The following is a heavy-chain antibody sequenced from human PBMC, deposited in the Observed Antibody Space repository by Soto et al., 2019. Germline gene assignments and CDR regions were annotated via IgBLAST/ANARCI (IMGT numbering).Heavy chain of an antibody. Sequence: QVQLVQSGAEVKKPGSSVKVSCKASGGTFSSYAISWVRQAPGQGLEWMGGIIPIFGTANYAQKFQGRVTXSXXETTGTDYMDLSSLRSEDTALCYWARRKGEASLDYWGQGTLVTVSS. CDR2: IIPIFGTA. CDR3: ARRKGEASLDY. D-gene: IGHD3-16*01. V-gene: IGHV1-69*12. J-gene: IGHJ4*02. CDR1: GGTFSSYA.